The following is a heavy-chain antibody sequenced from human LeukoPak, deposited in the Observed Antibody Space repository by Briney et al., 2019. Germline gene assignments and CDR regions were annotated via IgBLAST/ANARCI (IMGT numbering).Heavy chain of an antibody. CDR2: FDPEDGET. J-gene: IGHJ4*02. D-gene: IGHD4-17*01. Sequence: ASVKVSCKVSGYTLTELSMHWVRQAPGKGLEWMGGFDPEDGETIYAQKFQVRVTMTEDTSTDTAYMELRSLRSEDTAVYYCAKVDYGDYAVVYWGQGTLVTVSS. V-gene: IGHV1-24*01. CDR1: GYTLTELS. CDR3: AKVDYGDYAVVY.